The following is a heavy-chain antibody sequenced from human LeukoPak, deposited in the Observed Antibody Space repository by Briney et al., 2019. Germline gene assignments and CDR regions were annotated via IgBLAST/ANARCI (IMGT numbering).Heavy chain of an antibody. CDR1: GGSISSTSYY. V-gene: IGHV4-39*07. D-gene: IGHD1-1*01. CDR2: TYYSGRT. CDR3: ARNEGWSARD. Sequence: SETLSLTCTVSGGSISSTSYYWVWIRQAPGKGLEWIGTTYYSGRTSYNPSLKSRVTMSIDTSKNQFFLNMSSVTAADTAVYYCARNEGWSARDWGQGTLVTVSS. J-gene: IGHJ4*02.